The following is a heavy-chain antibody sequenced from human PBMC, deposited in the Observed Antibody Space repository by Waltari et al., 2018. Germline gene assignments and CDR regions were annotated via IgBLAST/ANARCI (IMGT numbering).Heavy chain of an antibody. Sequence: EVRLVESGGGLVQPGGSLRLSCAASGFNFSSYWMSWVRQAPGKGLGGVANIKQDGSDKYYVDSVEGRFTVSRDNAKNSLYLQMNSLRAEDTAVYYCARVYWPRGFDYWGQGTLVTVSS. D-gene: IGHD2-8*02. J-gene: IGHJ4*02. V-gene: IGHV3-7*01. CDR2: IKQDGSDK. CDR1: GFNFSSYW. CDR3: ARVYWPRGFDY.